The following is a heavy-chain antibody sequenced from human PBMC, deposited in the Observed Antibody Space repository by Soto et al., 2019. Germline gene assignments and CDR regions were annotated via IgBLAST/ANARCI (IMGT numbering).Heavy chain of an antibody. CDR2: IIPMLGAT. CDR1: GGPFSTHA. CDR3: AREGGSRDGYNFMDS. D-gene: IGHD5-12*01. J-gene: IGHJ4*02. V-gene: IGHV1-69*01. Sequence: QVQLVQSGAEVKKPGSSVKVSCQASGGPFSTHAISWVRQAPGQGLEWMGGIIPMLGATHYAQRFQGRVTITADESTSTADMERISVRSEDTGVYYCAREGGSRDGYNFMDSWGQGSPVTVSS.